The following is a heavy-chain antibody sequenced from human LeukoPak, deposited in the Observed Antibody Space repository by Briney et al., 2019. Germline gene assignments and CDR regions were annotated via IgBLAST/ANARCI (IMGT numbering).Heavy chain of an antibody. V-gene: IGHV4-31*03. CDR2: IYYSGST. D-gene: IGHD3-16*01. CDR3: ARDGGGYGVHADYFQD. CDR1: GGSIRSGGYY. J-gene: IGHJ1*01. Sequence: SQTLSPTCIVSGGSIRSGGYYWNWIRQYPGKGLEWIGYIYYSGSTYYNPSLKSRVTISVDTSKNQFSLNLYSVTAADTAVYYCARDGGGYGVHADYFQDWGQGTVVTVSS.